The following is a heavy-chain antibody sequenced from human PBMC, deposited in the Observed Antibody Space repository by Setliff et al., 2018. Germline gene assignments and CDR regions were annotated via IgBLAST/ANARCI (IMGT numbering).Heavy chain of an antibody. Sequence: SLKISCPGSGFSFSNYAMSWVRQAPGMGLDWVSSFRGGGGPTYYADSVKGRFTISRDISKNTVYLQMNSLRVEDTAVYFCAKVYRDYGNSVDAFDVWGQGTMVTVSS. J-gene: IGHJ3*01. CDR3: AKVYRDYGNSVDAFDV. CDR1: GFSFSNYA. D-gene: IGHD4-17*01. V-gene: IGHV3-23*01. CDR2: FRGGGGPT.